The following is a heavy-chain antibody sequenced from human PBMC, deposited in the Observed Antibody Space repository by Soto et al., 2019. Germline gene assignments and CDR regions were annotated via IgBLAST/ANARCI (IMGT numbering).Heavy chain of an antibody. V-gene: IGHV1-18*01. J-gene: IGHJ6*02. CDR2: ISGYNGHT. Sequence: QVQLVQSGAEVRKPGASVKVSCKASGYTFTTYGISWVRQAPGQGLEWMGWISGYNGHTKYAQKLQGRVTVTTDTSTSTVYMDLRRLRSDDTAVYYCAREGEMPYYCNGLDVGGQGTPVTVSS. CDR1: GYTFTTYG. D-gene: IGHD3-16*01. CDR3: AREGEMPYYCNGLDV.